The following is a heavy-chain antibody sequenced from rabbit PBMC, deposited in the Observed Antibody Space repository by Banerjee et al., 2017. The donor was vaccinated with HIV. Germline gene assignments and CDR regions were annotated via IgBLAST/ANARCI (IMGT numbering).Heavy chain of an antibody. Sequence: QEQLVESGGGLVQPGGSLKLSCKASGFDFSSYGVSWVRQAPGKGLEWIACINSNTGNTVYASWAKGPFTISKTSSTTVTLQMTSLTAADTATYFCARDLAGVVGWNFGLWGPGTLVTVS. V-gene: IGHV1S45*01. CDR1: GFDFSSYG. CDR2: INSNTGNT. J-gene: IGHJ4*01. CDR3: ARDLAGVVGWNFGL. D-gene: IGHD4-1*01.